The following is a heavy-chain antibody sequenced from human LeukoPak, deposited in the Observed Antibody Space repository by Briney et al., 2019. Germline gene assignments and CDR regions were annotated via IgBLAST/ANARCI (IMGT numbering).Heavy chain of an antibody. Sequence: SETLSLTCTVSGGSISSTYYYWGWIRQPPGKGLEWIGSIYYSGGTFYNPSLKSRVTISLDKSKNQFSLKLSSVTAADTAVYYCARGLYSGSYLHVFDYWGQGTLVTVSS. V-gene: IGHV4-39*07. CDR3: ARGLYSGSYLHVFDY. D-gene: IGHD1-26*01. J-gene: IGHJ4*02. CDR2: IYYSGGT. CDR1: GGSISSTYYY.